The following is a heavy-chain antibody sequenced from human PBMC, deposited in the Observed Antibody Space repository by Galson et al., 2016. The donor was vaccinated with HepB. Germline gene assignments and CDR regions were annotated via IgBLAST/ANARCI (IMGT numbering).Heavy chain of an antibody. D-gene: IGHD6-19*01. J-gene: IGHJ5*02. CDR1: GFNFRNFA. CDR2: VNNGGNP. Sequence: SLRLSCAASGFNFRNFAMSWVRQAAGKGLEWVASVNNGGNPYYADSVKGRLIVSRDNSQNTLDLQLNSLRAEDTAVYYCAKDHPSSGWPTFDPWGQGTLVTVSS. CDR3: AKDHPSSGWPTFDP. V-gene: IGHV3-23*01.